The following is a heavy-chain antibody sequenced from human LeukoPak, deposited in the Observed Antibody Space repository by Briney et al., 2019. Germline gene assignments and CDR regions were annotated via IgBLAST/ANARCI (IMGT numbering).Heavy chain of an antibody. CDR3: ARDGSSGWYGFDY. D-gene: IGHD6-19*01. J-gene: IGHJ4*02. CDR2: ISGRGGST. Sequence: PGGSLRLSCAASGFTFSSYGMSWVRQAPGKGLEGVSGISGRGGSTDYADSVKGRFTISRDNAKNSLYLQMNSLRAEDTAVYYCARDGSSGWYGFDYWGQGTLVTVSS. V-gene: IGHV3-23*01. CDR1: GFTFSSYG.